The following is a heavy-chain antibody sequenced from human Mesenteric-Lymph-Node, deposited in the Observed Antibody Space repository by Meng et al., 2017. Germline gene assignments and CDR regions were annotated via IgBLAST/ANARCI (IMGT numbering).Heavy chain of an antibody. CDR3: AKLQHRDQQLTYFDY. CDR2: ITGSGDSA. D-gene: IGHD1-1*01. CDR1: GFIFSSYA. V-gene: IGHV3-23*04. J-gene: IGHJ4*01. Sequence: VQMVESGGGSVQPGGSLSLSCAASGFIFSSYAMSWVRLAPGKGLEWVSAITGSGDSAFYADSVKGHFTISRDSSKSTLYLQMNSLRAEDSAVYYCAKLQHRDQQLTYFDYWGHGTLVTVSS.